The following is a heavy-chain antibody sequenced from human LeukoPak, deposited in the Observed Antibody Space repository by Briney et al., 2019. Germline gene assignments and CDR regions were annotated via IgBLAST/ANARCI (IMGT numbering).Heavy chain of an antibody. D-gene: IGHD3-3*01. V-gene: IGHV1-18*01. CDR2: ISAYNGNT. Sequence: GASVKVSCKASGYTLTSYGISWVRQAPGQGLEWMGWISAYNGNTNYAQKLQGRVTMTTDTSTSTAYMELRSLRSDDTAVYYCAREGPGPYDFWSGYSPSPFDYWGQGTLVTVSS. CDR1: GYTLTSYG. J-gene: IGHJ4*02. CDR3: AREGPGPYDFWSGYSPSPFDY.